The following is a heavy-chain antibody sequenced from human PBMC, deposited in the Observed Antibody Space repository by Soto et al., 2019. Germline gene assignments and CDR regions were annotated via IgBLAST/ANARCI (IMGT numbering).Heavy chain of an antibody. V-gene: IGHV1-24*01. CDR2: FDPEDGET. CDR1: GYTLTELS. D-gene: IGHD1-1*01. CDR3: ATGTRHLGAFDI. J-gene: IGHJ3*02. Sequence: GASVKVSCKVSGYTLTELSMHWVRQAPGKGHEWMGGFDPEDGETIYAQKFQGRVTMTEDTSTDTAYMELSSLRSEYTAVYYCATGTRHLGAFDIWGQGTMVTVSS.